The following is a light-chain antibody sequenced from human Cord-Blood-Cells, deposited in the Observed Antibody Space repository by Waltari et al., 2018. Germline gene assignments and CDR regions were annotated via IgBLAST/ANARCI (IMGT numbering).Light chain of an antibody. Sequence: QPALTLTRSVSRSPVPPLTIACTGTSAGVGVHTYVSSYHQHPGKAPKLMIYDVSKRPSGVPDRFSGSKSGNTASLTISGLQAEDEADYYCCSYAGSYTYVVFGGGTKLTVL. CDR2: DVS. CDR1: SAGVGVHTY. V-gene: IGLV2-11*01. J-gene: IGLJ2*01. CDR3: CSYAGSYTYVV.